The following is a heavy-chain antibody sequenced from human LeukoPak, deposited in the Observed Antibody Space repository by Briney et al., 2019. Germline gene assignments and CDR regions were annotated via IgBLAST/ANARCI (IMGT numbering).Heavy chain of an antibody. V-gene: IGHV3-21*01. CDR1: GCTFSSYN. CDR2: ISSSSSYI. D-gene: IGHD1-26*01. J-gene: IGHJ3*02. Sequence: GGSLRLSCAASGCTFSSYNMNWVRQAPGKGLEWVSYISSSSSYIYYADSVKGRFTISRDNAKNSLYLQMNSLRAEDTAVYYCASGRSDAFDIWGQGTMVTVSS. CDR3: ASGRSDAFDI.